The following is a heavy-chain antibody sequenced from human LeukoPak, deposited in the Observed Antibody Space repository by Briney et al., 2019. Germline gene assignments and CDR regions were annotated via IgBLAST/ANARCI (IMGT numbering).Heavy chain of an antibody. D-gene: IGHD3-22*01. CDR2: INWNGGST. J-gene: IGHJ4*02. Sequence: PGGSLRLSCAASGFTFDDYGMSWVRQAPGKGLEWVSGINWNGGSTGYADSVKGRFTISRDNAKNSLYLQMNSLRAEDTALYYCATSAEYDSSGYPPYFDYWGQGTPVTVSS. V-gene: IGHV3-20*04. CDR3: ATSAEYDSSGYPPYFDY. CDR1: GFTFDDYG.